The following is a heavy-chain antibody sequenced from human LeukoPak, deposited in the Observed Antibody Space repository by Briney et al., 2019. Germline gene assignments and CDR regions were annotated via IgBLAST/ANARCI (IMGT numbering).Heavy chain of an antibody. CDR2: IYHSGST. CDR1: GGSISSGGYS. D-gene: IGHD2-21*02. CDR3: ARDMVVTAHDAFDI. Sequence: SETLSLTCTVSGGSISSGGYSWSWIRQPPGKGLEWIGYIYHSGSTYYNPSLKSRVTISVDRSKNQFSLKLSSVTAADTAVYYCARDMVVTAHDAFDIWGQGTMVTVSS. J-gene: IGHJ3*02. V-gene: IGHV4-30-2*01.